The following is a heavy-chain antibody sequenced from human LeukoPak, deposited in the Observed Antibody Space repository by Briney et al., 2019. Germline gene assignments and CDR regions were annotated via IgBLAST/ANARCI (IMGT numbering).Heavy chain of an antibody. CDR1: GGSISSGGYY. D-gene: IGHD4-23*01. J-gene: IGHJ4*02. CDR2: IYYSGST. CDR3: VRTTVVAKYFDY. V-gene: IGHV4-31*03. Sequence: SETLSLTCTVSGGSISSGGYYWSWIRQHPGKGLEWIGYIYYSGSTYYNPSLKSRLTISVDTSKNQFSLKLSSVTAADTAVYYCVRTTVVAKYFDYWGQGTLVTVSS.